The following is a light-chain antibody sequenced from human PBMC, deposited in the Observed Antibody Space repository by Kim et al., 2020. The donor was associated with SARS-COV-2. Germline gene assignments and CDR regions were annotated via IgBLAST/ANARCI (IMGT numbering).Light chain of an antibody. Sequence: PGERATLSCRASQSVSNTYVAWYQQKPGQAPRLLIYGASRRATGIPDRFSGSGSETDFTLSISRLEPEDFAVYYCQQYSKSPHTFGQGTKV. CDR3: QQYSKSPHT. CDR1: QSVSNTY. J-gene: IGKJ1*01. V-gene: IGKV3-20*01. CDR2: GAS.